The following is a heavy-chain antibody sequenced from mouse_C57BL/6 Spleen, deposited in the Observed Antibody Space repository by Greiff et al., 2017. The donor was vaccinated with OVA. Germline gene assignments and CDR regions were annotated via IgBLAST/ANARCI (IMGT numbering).Heavy chain of an antibody. CDR3: ARWDDGVFDY. Sequence: VQLQQPGAELVMPGASVKLSCKASGYTFTSYWMHWVKQRPGQGLEWIGEIDPSDSYTNYNQKFKGKSTLTVDKSSSTAYMQLSSLTSEDSAVYYCARWDDGVFDYWGQGTTLTVSS. CDR2: IDPSDSYT. J-gene: IGHJ2*01. D-gene: IGHD2-3*01. CDR1: GYTFTSYW. V-gene: IGHV1-69*01.